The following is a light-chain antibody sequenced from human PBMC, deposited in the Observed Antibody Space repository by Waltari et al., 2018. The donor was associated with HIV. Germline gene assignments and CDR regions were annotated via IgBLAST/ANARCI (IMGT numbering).Light chain of an antibody. CDR2: QDS. Sequence: SYELTQPPSLSVSPGQTDTITCSGNKLSDRYLSWYQQRPGQSPVLIIYQDSKRPSEIAERFSASTSGNTATLTIRGTQALDEADYFCQAWDSEAVVFGTGTTVSVL. J-gene: IGLJ1*01. CDR1: KLSDRY. CDR3: QAWDSEAVV. V-gene: IGLV3-1*01.